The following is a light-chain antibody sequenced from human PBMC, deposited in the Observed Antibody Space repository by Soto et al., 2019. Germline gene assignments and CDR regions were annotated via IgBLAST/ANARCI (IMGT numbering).Light chain of an antibody. V-gene: IGLV2-14*01. CDR1: SSDVGGYNY. CDR3: SSYTSSTTEV. J-gene: IGLJ1*01. CDR2: DVS. Sequence: QSVLPQPASVSGSPGQSITISCTGTSSDVGGYNYVSWYQQHPGKAPKLMIYDVSSRPSGVSNRFSGSKSGNTASLTISGLQAEDEADYYCSSYTSSTTEVFGTGTKVTVL.